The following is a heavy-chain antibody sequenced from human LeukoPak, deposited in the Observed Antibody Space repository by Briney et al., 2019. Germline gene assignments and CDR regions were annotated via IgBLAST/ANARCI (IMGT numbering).Heavy chain of an antibody. J-gene: IGHJ4*02. D-gene: IGHD2-15*01. CDR3: ARLRVRYSPEYYFDY. CDR1: GGTFSSYA. Sequence: SVKVSCKDSGGTFSSYAISWVRQAPGQGLEWMGGIIPIFGTAHYPQKFQGRVTITADESTSTAYMELSSLRSEDTAVYYCARLRVRYSPEYYFDYWGQGTLVTVSS. CDR2: IIPIFGTA. V-gene: IGHV1-69*13.